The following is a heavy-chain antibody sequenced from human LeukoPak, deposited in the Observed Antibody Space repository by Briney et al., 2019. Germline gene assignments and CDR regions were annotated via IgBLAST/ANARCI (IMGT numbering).Heavy chain of an antibody. Sequence: GGSLRLSCAASRFTFSNYFISWIRQAPGEGLEWLSYISSSGTIMYYADSVKGRFTISRDNAKNSLYLQMNSLRAEDTAVYYCARVARSGYYPDWYFDLWGRGTLVTVSS. D-gene: IGHD5-12*01. V-gene: IGHV3-11*01. J-gene: IGHJ2*01. CDR1: RFTFSNYF. CDR3: ARVARSGYYPDWYFDL. CDR2: ISSSGTIM.